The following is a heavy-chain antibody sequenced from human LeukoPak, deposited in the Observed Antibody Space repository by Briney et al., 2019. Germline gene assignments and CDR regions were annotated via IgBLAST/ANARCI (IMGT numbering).Heavy chain of an antibody. CDR2: ISAYNGNT. V-gene: IGHV1-18*01. J-gene: IGHJ5*02. CDR3: ARIVGAWWGAGNWFDP. CDR1: GYTFTSYG. D-gene: IGHD2-8*02. Sequence: GASVKVSCKASGYTFTSYGISWVRQAPGQGLEWMGWISAYNGNTNYAQKLQGRVTMTTDTSTSTAYMELRSLRSDDTAVYYCARIVGAWWGAGNWFDPWGQGTLVTVSS.